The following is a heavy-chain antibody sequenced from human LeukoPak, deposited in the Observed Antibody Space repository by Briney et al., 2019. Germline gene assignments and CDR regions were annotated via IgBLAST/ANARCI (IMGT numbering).Heavy chain of an antibody. CDR2: ISYDGSNK. CDR1: GFTFSNYD. V-gene: IGHV3-30*18. CDR3: AKDLAR. Sequence: SGGSLRLSCAASGFTFSNYDMHWVRQAPGKGLEWVAVISYDGSNKYYADSVKGRFTISRDNSKNTLYLQMNSLRAEDTAVYYCAKDLARWGQGTLVTVSS. J-gene: IGHJ4*02.